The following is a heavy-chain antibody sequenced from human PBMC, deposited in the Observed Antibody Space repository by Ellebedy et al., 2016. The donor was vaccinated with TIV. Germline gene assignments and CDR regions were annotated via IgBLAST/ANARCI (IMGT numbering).Heavy chain of an antibody. J-gene: IGHJ6*03. Sequence: SETLSLXXTVSGGSASRYFWSWIRQPAGKGLEWIGRIFTSGSFNYNPSLMSRVTMSVVTSKNQISLRLNSVTAADTAVYYCARVHCSITTRDYYYMDVWGKGTTVTVSS. CDR2: IFTSGSF. D-gene: IGHD1-1*01. V-gene: IGHV4-4*07. CDR1: GGSASRYF. CDR3: ARVHCSITTRDYYYMDV.